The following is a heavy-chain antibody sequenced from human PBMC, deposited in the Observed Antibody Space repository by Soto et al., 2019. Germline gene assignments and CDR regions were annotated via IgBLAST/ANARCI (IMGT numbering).Heavy chain of an antibody. CDR1: GGSFSGYY. CDR2: INHSGST. CDR3: ARGQDLWCGRGARYYYYGMDV. J-gene: IGHJ6*02. Sequence: PSETLSLTCAVYGGSFSGYYWSWIRQPPGKGLEWIGEINHSGSTNYNPSLKSRVTISVDTSKNQFSLKLSSVTAADTAVYYCARGQDLWCGRGARYYYYGMDVWGQGTTVTVSS. V-gene: IGHV4-34*01. D-gene: IGHD3-10*01.